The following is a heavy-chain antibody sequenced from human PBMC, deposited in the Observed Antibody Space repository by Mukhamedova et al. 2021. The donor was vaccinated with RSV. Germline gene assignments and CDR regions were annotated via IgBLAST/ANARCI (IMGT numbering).Heavy chain of an antibody. Sequence: GLEWIGEINHSGSTYYNPSLKSRVTISVDTSKNQFSLKLSSVTAADTAVYYCARNLKKGGYSYGYRGYYYGMDVWGQGTTVTVSS. J-gene: IGHJ6*02. V-gene: IGHV4-34*01. D-gene: IGHD5-18*01. CDR3: ARNLKKGGYSYGYRGYYYGMDV. CDR2: INHSGST.